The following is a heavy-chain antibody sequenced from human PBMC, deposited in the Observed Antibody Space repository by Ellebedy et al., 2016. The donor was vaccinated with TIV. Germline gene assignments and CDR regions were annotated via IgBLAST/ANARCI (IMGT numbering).Heavy chain of an antibody. CDR1: GGSISSYY. CDR2: IYYSGST. J-gene: IGHJ6*02. D-gene: IGHD4-23*01. V-gene: IGHV4-59*01. Sequence: SETLSLTFTVSGGSISSYYWSWIRQPPGKGLEWIGYIYYSGSTNYNPSLKSRVTISVDTSKNQFSLKLSSVTAADTAVYYCASGLRWSTYYYYGMDVWGQGTTVTVSS. CDR3: ASGLRWSTYYYYGMDV.